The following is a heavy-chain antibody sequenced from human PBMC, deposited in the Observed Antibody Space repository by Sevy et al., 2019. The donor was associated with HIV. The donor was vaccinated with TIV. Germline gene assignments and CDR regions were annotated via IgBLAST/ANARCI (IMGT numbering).Heavy chain of an antibody. J-gene: IGHJ4*02. Sequence: GGSLRLSCAASGFTFTNFPMHWVRQAPGRGLEWVAIISFNGNHEFYANSVKGRFTISRDNSKSKLYRQMNSLRREDTAVYYCGRTAGLTGSYEYWGQGTQVTVSS. CDR2: ISFNGNHE. CDR1: GFTFTNFP. CDR3: GRTAGLTGSYEY. D-gene: IGHD3-9*01. V-gene: IGHV3-30-3*01.